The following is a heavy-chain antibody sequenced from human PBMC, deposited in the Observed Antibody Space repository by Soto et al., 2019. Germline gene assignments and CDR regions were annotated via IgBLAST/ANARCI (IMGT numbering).Heavy chain of an antibody. CDR3: AAKVGYCSSTSCNSADFYYGMDV. J-gene: IGHJ6*02. Sequence: QVQLQQWGAGLLKPSETLSLTCAVYGGSFSGYYWSWIRQPPGKGLEWIGEINHSGSTNYNPSLKSRVTISVDTSKNQSSLKLSSVTAADTAVYYCAAKVGYCSSTSCNSADFYYGMDVWGQGTTVTVSS. V-gene: IGHV4-34*01. CDR1: GGSFSGYY. CDR2: INHSGST. D-gene: IGHD2-2*01.